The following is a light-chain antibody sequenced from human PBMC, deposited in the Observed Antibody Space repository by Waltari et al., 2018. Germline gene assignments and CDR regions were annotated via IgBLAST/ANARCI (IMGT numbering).Light chain of an antibody. J-gene: IGLJ2*01. CDR2: EAS. V-gene: IGLV2-8*01. CDR1: SYDVGGYNH. Sequence: QSALTQPPSESGYPGLSVTISCTGTSYDVGGYNHVPWYHQHPGKAPKLLISEASKRPSGVPDRFSGSKSGNTASLTISGLQAEDEADYYCSVKRGSNTVVFGGGTKLTVL. CDR3: SVKRGSNTVV.